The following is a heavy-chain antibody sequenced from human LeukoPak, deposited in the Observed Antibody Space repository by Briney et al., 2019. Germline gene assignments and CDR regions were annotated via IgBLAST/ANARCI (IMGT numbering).Heavy chain of an antibody. V-gene: IGHV3-7*01. CDR1: GFTFSSYW. D-gene: IGHD6-19*01. CDR2: IKQDGSEK. CDR3: ARESSGWSYYYYGMDV. J-gene: IGHJ6*02. Sequence: PGGSLRLSCAASGFTFSSYWMGWVRQAPGKGLEWVANIKQDGSEKYYVDSVKGRFTISRDNAKNSLYLQMNSLRAEDTAVYYCARESSGWSYYYYGMDVWGQGTTVTVSS.